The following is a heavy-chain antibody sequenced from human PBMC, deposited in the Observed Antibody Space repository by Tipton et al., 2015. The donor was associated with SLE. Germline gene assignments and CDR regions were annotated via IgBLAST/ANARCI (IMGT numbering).Heavy chain of an antibody. J-gene: IGHJ5*02. CDR3: ARHPPGPPLAGWFDP. V-gene: IGHV4-34*01. Sequence: TLSLTCAVYGGSLSTYYWRWIRQPPGKGLEWVGEINRSGSTTYNPSLKSRVTISLDTSKNQIFLKVNSMTAADTAIYYCARHPPGPPLAGWFDPWGQGTLVTVSS. CDR1: GGSLSTYY. CDR2: INRSGST.